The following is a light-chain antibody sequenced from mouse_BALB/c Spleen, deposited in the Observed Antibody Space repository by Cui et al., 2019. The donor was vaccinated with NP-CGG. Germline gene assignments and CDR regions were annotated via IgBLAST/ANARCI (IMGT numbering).Light chain of an antibody. V-gene: IGLV1*01. Sequence: QALVTQASPLTTSPGETVTLTCRSSTGAITTSNYANWVQEKPDHLFTGLIDGTNNRAPGVPARFSGSLIGDKAALTITGAQTEDEAIYFCALWYTNHWVFGGGTKLTVL. CDR2: GTN. CDR3: ALWYTNHWV. CDR1: TGAITTSNY. J-gene: IGLJ1*01.